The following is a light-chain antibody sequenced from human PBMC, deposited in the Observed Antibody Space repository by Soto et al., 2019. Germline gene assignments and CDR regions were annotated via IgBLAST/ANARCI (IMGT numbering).Light chain of an antibody. V-gene: IGKV3-11*01. CDR1: QSVSHY. Sequence: EIVLTQSPATLSLSPGERATLSCRASQSVSHYLAWYQQKPGQAPRLLIYDASNRATGIPARFSGSGSGTDFTLTISSLEPEDFAIYSCQQRSNWPLYTFGQGTKLEIK. CDR2: DAS. J-gene: IGKJ2*01. CDR3: QQRSNWPLYT.